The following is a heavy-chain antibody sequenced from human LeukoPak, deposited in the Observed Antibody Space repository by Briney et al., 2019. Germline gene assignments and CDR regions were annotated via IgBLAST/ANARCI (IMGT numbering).Heavy chain of an antibody. CDR2: IYYSGSS. D-gene: IGHD3-22*01. Sequence: SETLSLTCTVSGVSISSSSYYWGWIRQPPGKGLEWIGTIYYSGSSYYNPSLKSRVTISVDTSKNQFSLKLSSVTAADTAVYYCANYYDSSGYYSNSKFDYWGQGTLVTVSS. J-gene: IGHJ4*02. CDR3: ANYYDSSGYYSNSKFDY. CDR1: GVSISSSSYY. V-gene: IGHV4-39*01.